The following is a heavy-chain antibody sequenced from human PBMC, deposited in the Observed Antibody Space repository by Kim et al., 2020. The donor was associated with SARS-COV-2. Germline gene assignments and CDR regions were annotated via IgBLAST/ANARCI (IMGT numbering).Heavy chain of an antibody. J-gene: IGHJ4*02. D-gene: IGHD1-1*01. Sequence: GSTHNNPTLQRRVTLVVDTSQSQFALKLSSVTAADTAVYYCARASDGTSDYWGQGTLVTVSS. CDR3: ARASDGTSDY. CDR2: GST. V-gene: IGHV4-39*01.